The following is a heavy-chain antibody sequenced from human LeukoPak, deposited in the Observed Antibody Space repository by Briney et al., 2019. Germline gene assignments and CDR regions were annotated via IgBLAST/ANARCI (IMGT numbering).Heavy chain of an antibody. CDR2: IDKKDKGYATAT. J-gene: IGHJ5*02. CDR1: GFTFSGSA. Sequence: GGSLTLSCAASGFTFSGSAIHWVRQSSGEGLEWVGQIDKKDKGYATATAYGASLKGRFNISRDDSINKAYLQMKSLKTEDTAHYYCTRDSGTYNWFDPWGQGSLVTVSS. V-gene: IGHV3-73*01. D-gene: IGHD1-26*01. CDR3: TRDSGTYNWFDP.